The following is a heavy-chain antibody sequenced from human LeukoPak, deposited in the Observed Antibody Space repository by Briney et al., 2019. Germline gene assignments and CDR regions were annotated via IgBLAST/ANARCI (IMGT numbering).Heavy chain of an antibody. D-gene: IGHD6-13*01. Sequence: SETLFLTCTVSGGSVSSGSYYWSWIRQPPGKGLEWIGYIYYSGSTNYNPSLKSRVTISVDTSKNQFSLKLSSVTAADTAVYYCARAAADRFDPWGQGTLVTVCS. CDR2: IYYSGST. CDR1: GGSVSSGSYY. J-gene: IGHJ5*02. CDR3: ARAAADRFDP. V-gene: IGHV4-61*01.